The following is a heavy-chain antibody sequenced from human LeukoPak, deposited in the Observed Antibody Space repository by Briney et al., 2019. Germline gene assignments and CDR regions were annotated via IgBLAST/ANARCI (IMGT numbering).Heavy chain of an antibody. CDR2: MNPNSGNV. CDR3: VRSKWELLGGGDY. Sequence: ASVKVSCKASGYTFTNYDINWVRQATGDGLEWMGWMNPNSGNVGYAQKFQARVTKTRDTSTGTAYMELGSLTSEDTAVYYCVRSKWELLGGGDYWGQGTTVTVSS. V-gene: IGHV1-8*01. D-gene: IGHD1-26*01. CDR1: GYTFTNYD. J-gene: IGHJ4*03.